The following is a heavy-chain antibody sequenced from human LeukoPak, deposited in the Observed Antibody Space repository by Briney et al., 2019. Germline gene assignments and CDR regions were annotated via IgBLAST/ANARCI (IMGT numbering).Heavy chain of an antibody. CDR1: GFTFSIYS. Sequence: GGSLRLSCAASGFTFSIYSMDWVRQAPGKGLEWVSSITSSSSYIYYADSVKGRSTISRDNAKNSLYLQMSSLRAEDTAVYYCASDITGTTGFDPWGQGTLVTVSS. CDR2: ITSSSSYI. CDR3: ASDITGTTGFDP. D-gene: IGHD1-7*01. J-gene: IGHJ5*02. V-gene: IGHV3-21*01.